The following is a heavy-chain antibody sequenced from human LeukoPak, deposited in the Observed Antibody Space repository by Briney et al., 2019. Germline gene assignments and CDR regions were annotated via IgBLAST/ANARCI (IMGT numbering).Heavy chain of an antibody. Sequence: PSETLSLTXAVYGGSFSGYYWSWIRQPPGKGLEWVGEINHSGSTNYNPSLKSRVTISVDTSKNQFSLKLSSVTAADTAVYYCARGRRLIVVGHYYYYMDVWGKGTTVTVSS. CDR3: ARGRRLIVVGHYYYYMDV. CDR2: INHSGST. D-gene: IGHD3-22*01. CDR1: GGSFSGYY. V-gene: IGHV4-34*01. J-gene: IGHJ6*03.